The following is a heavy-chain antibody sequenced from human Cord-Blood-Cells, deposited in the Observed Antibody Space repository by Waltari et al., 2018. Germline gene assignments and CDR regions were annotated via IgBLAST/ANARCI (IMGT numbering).Heavy chain of an antibody. CDR3: ARSYSSSWPSYYYYYMDV. V-gene: IGHV1-2*02. CDR1: GYTFTGYY. Sequence: QVQLVQSGAEVKKPGASVKVSCKASGYTFTGYYMHWVRQAHGQGLEWMGWINPNSGGTNYAQKFQGRVTMTRDTSISTAYMELSRLRSDDTAVYYCARSYSSSWPSYYYYYMDVWGKGTTVTVSS. D-gene: IGHD6-13*01. J-gene: IGHJ6*03. CDR2: INPNSGGT.